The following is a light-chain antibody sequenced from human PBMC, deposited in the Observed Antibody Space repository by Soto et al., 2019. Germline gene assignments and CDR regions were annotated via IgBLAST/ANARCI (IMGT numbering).Light chain of an antibody. CDR2: AAS. V-gene: IGKV1-12*01. CDR1: QGIANW. CDR3: QQADSFPLT. Sequence: DIQMTQSPSSVSASVGDRVTITCRASQGIANWLAWYQQKPGKAPKLLIYAASTLQSGVPSRFSGSGSGTGFTLTIGSLQPEDFATYYCQQADSFPLTFGGGTVVEMK. J-gene: IGKJ4*01.